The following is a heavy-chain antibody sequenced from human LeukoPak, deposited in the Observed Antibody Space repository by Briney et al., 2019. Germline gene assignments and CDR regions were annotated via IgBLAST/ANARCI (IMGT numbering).Heavy chain of an antibody. Sequence: GGSLRLSCAASGFTFSSYSMNWVRQAPGKGLEWVSAISGSGGSTYYADSVKGRFTISRDNSKNTLYLQMNSLRAEDTAVYYCANSRRGYSGYGPIDYWGQGTLVTVSS. V-gene: IGHV3-23*01. J-gene: IGHJ4*02. CDR1: GFTFSSYS. D-gene: IGHD5-12*01. CDR2: ISGSGGST. CDR3: ANSRRGYSGYGPIDY.